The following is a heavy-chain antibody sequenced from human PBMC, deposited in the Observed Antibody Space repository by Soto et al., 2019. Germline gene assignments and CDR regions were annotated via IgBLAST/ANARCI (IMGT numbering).Heavy chain of an antibody. J-gene: IGHJ4*02. CDR2: IIPIFGTA. CDR3: ARAPNYYDSSGYYFYFDY. V-gene: IGHV1-69*13. D-gene: IGHD3-22*01. CDR1: GGTFSSYA. Sequence: SVKVSCKASGGTFSSYAISWVRQAPGQGLEWMGGIIPIFGTANHAQKFQGRVTITADESTGTAYMELSSLRSEDTAVYYCARAPNYYDSSGYYFYFDYWGQGTLVTVSS.